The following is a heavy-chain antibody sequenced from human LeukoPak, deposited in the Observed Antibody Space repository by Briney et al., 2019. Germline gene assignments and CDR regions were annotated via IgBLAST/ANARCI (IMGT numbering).Heavy chain of an antibody. CDR3: ASYSSAGDAFDI. V-gene: IGHV4-61*01. Sequence: SQTLSLTCTVSGGSISSDSYYWSWIRQPPGKGLEWIGYIYYSGSTNYNPSLKSRVTISVDTSKNQFSLKLSSVTAADTAVYYCASYSSAGDAFDIWGQGTMVTVSS. J-gene: IGHJ3*02. CDR1: GGSISSDSYY. D-gene: IGHD6-25*01. CDR2: IYYSGST.